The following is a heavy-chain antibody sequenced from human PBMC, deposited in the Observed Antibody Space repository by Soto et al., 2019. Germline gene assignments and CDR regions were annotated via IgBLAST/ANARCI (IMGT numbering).Heavy chain of an antibody. CDR2: MNPNSGNT. D-gene: IGHD3-10*01. V-gene: IGHV1-8*02. CDR3: ARGVHWQTGGWFDP. Sequence: ASVKVSCKASGYTFTSYGISWVRQAPGQGLEWMGWMNPNSGNTGYAQKFQGRVTMTRNTSISTAYMELSSLRSEDTAVYYCARGVHWQTGGWFDPWGQGTLVTVSS. J-gene: IGHJ5*02. CDR1: GYTFTSYG.